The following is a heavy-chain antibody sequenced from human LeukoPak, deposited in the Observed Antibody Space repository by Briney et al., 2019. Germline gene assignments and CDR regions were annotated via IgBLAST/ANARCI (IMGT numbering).Heavy chain of an antibody. CDR3: ARGYSSGWYP. D-gene: IGHD6-19*01. J-gene: IGHJ5*02. V-gene: IGHV3-13*01. CDR2: IGTAGGT. Sequence: GGSLRLSCAASGFTLSSYDMHWVRQATGKGLEWVSAIGTAGGTYYPGSVKGRFTISRENAKNSLYLQMNNLRAEDTAVYYCARGYSSGWYPWGQGTLVTVSS. CDR1: GFTLSSYD.